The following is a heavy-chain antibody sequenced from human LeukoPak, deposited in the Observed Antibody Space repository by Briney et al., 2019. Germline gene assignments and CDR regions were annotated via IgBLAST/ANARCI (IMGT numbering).Heavy chain of an antibody. J-gene: IGHJ4*02. CDR3: VAIAAGGPRYPDY. V-gene: IGHV3-74*01. CDR2: IKGDGSST. CDR1: GITFSSYW. D-gene: IGHD6-13*01. Sequence: GGSLRLSCAASGITFSSYWMHWVRQAPGKGLVWVSRIKGDGSSTSYADSVEGRFTISRDNAKNTLYLQMNSLRVEDTAVYYCVAIAAGGPRYPDYWGQGTLVTVSS.